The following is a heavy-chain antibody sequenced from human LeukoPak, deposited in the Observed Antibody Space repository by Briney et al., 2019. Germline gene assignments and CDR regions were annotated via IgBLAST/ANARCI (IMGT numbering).Heavy chain of an antibody. CDR2: ISYDGSNK. J-gene: IGHJ4*02. CDR3: AKDLSGH. V-gene: IGHV3-30*18. CDR1: GFTFSSYG. D-gene: IGHD3-10*01. Sequence: GGSLRLSCAASGFTFSSYGMRWVRQAPGKGLEWVAVISYDGSNKYYADSVKGRFTISRDNSKNTLYLQMNSLRAEDTAVYYCAKDLSGHWGQGTLVTVSS.